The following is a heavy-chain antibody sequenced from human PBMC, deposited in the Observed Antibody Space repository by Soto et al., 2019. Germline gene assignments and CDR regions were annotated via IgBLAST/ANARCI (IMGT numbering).Heavy chain of an antibody. CDR2: IYYSGST. J-gene: IGHJ4*02. D-gene: IGHD3-22*01. CDR1: GGYISSSSYY. Sequence: SETLSLTCTVSGGYISSSSYYWGWIRQPPGKGLEWIGSIYYSGSTYYNPSLKSRVTISVDTSKNQFSLKLSSVTAADTAVYYCASYGYYYDSSGSPYFDYWGQGTLVTVSS. V-gene: IGHV4-39*01. CDR3: ASYGYYYDSSGSPYFDY.